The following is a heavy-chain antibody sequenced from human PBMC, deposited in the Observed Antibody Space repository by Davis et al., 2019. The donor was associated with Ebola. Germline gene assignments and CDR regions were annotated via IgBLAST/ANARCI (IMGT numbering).Heavy chain of an antibody. CDR3: AKDLLWWSASDV. Sequence: GESLKISCTASGFSFGCCAMNWVRQAPGKGLEWVSGIGSSSNGRHYADSVKGRFTISRDDSKNTLYLQMNSLRAEDTAVYYCAKDLLWWSASDVWGQGTTVTVSS. J-gene: IGHJ6*02. V-gene: IGHV3-23*01. D-gene: IGHD2-21*01. CDR2: IGSSSNGR. CDR1: GFSFGCCA.